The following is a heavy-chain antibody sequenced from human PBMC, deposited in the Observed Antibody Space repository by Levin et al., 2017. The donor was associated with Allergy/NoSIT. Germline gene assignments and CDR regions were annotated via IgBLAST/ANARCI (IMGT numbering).Heavy chain of an antibody. CDR3: ARSIRWGSDDVLTGGNYFDY. D-gene: IGHD3-9*01. J-gene: IGHJ4*02. CDR1: GGSFSSSSYF. CDR2: IYYSGSA. Sequence: SETLSLTCTVSGGSFSSSSYFWGWIRQPPGRGLEWIGNIYYSGSAYYNPSLKSRVTLSVDTSKNQFSLKLSSVTAADTAVYYCARSIRWGSDDVLTGGNYFDYWGQGNLVTVSS. V-gene: IGHV4-39*01.